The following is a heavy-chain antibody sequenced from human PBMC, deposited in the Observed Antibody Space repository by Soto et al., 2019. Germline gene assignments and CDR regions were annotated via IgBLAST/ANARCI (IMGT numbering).Heavy chain of an antibody. Sequence: EVQLVESGGGLVQPGGSLRLSCAASGFTFNNYAMHWVRLAPGNGLEWVSGISWNSRTVGYADSLKGRFTISRDNAKNSLYLQMNNLRAEDTAVYYCAQDLTPGYDAFDVWGKGTLVTFSS. CDR1: GFTFNNYA. CDR3: AQDLTPGYDAFDV. J-gene: IGHJ3*01. V-gene: IGHV3-9*01. CDR2: ISWNSRTV. D-gene: IGHD3-9*01.